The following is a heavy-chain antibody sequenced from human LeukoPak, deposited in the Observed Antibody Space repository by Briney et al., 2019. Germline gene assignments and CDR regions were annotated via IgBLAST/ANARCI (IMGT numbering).Heavy chain of an antibody. D-gene: IGHD1-26*01. CDR2: ISGSGGGT. J-gene: IGHJ4*02. CDR1: GXTFNSYA. V-gene: IGHV3-23*01. Sequence: AGGSLRLSWAASGXTFNSYAMSWVRQAPEKGLEWVATISGSGGGTYYADSVKGRFTISRDDSKNTLYLQMNSLRAEDTAVYYCAKDLGRYRNNYFDYWGQGTLVTVSS. CDR3: AKDLGRYRNNYFDY.